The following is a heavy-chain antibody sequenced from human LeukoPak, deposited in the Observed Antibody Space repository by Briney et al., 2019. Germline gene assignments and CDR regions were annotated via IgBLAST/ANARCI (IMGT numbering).Heavy chain of an antibody. CDR1: GGSFSGYY. Sequence: KPSETLSLTCAVYGGSFSGYYWSWIRQPPGKGLEWIGEINHSGSTNYNPSLQSRVTISVDTSKNQFSLKLSSVTAADTAVYYCARAYSSGWLHYWGQGTLVTVSS. D-gene: IGHD6-19*01. CDR3: ARAYSSGWLHY. J-gene: IGHJ4*02. CDR2: INHSGST. V-gene: IGHV4-34*01.